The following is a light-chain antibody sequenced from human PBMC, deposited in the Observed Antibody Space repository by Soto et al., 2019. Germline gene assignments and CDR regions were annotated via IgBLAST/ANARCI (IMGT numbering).Light chain of an antibody. CDR2: EAS. CDR3: QQRSNWWT. Sequence: EIMLTQSPGTLSLSPGERATLSCRASQSVSSSYLAWYQQRPGQAPRLLIYEASNRATGIPARFSGGGSGTDFTLTISSLEPEDFAVYYCQQRSNWWTFGQGTKVDIK. V-gene: IGKV3-11*01. J-gene: IGKJ1*01. CDR1: QSVSSSY.